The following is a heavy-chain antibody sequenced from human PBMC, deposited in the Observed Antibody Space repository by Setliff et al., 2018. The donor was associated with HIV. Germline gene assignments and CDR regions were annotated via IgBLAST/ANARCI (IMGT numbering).Heavy chain of an antibody. D-gene: IGHD2-2*01. CDR3: VRGHCNSDKCWYTWFDP. Sequence: ASVKVSCKASGYTFTSYGISWVRQAPGQGLEWMGWIGSYSGYTIYAQKFQDRLTMTTGTSTTTASMELRSLRSDDTAVYYCVRGHCNSDKCWYTWFDPWGQGTLVTVSS. J-gene: IGHJ5*02. CDR2: IGSYSGYT. V-gene: IGHV1-18*01. CDR1: GYTFTSYG.